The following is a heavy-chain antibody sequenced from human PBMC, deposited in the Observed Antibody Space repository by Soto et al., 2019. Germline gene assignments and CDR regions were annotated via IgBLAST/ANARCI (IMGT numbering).Heavy chain of an antibody. D-gene: IGHD3-9*01. CDR2: IYPGDSDT. Sequence: PGESLKISCKGSGYSFTSYWIGWVRQMPGKGLEWMGIIYPGDSDTRYSPSFQGQVTISADKSISTAYLQWSSLKASDTAMYYRARYVNLRYFDPYYYYYYGMDVWGQGTTVTVSS. V-gene: IGHV5-51*01. J-gene: IGHJ6*02. CDR1: GYSFTSYW. CDR3: ARYVNLRYFDPYYYYYYGMDV.